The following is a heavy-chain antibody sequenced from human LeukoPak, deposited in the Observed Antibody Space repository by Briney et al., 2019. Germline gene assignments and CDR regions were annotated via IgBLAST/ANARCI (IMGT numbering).Heavy chain of an antibody. J-gene: IGHJ6*03. Sequence: GGSLRLSCAASGFTFSNYDTHWVRQAPGKGQEWLSLIWSDGRIEQYAASVKGRITISRDNSKNTVYLQMNSLRGEDTAVYYCARDPGTATRGFHMDVWGKGTRITVSS. CDR3: ARDPGTATRGFHMDV. V-gene: IGHV3-33*01. CDR2: IWSDGRIE. D-gene: IGHD6-13*01. CDR1: GFTFSNYD.